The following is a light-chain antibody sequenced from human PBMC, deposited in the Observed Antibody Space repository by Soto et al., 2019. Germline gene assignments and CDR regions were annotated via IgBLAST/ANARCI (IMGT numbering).Light chain of an antibody. CDR3: QHYINWRRT. V-gene: IGKV3-15*01. J-gene: IGKJ1*01. Sequence: EIVMTQSPATLSVSPGERATLSCRASQSVSSNLAWYQQKPGQAPRLLIYGASTRATGIPARFSGSGSGTEFTLTISSLQSEDFAVYYCQHYINWRRTFGQWNKVDIK. CDR2: GAS. CDR1: QSVSSN.